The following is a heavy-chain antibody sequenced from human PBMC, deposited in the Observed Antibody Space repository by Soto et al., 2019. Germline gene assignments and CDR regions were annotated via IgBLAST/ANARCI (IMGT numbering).Heavy chain of an antibody. D-gene: IGHD5-18*01. CDR1: GFTFSSYG. V-gene: IGHV3-30*03. J-gene: IGHJ6*02. Sequence: GGTLRLSCAASGFTFSSYGMHWVRQAPGKGLERVAVISYDGSNKYYADSVKGRFTISRDNSKNTLYLQMNSLRAEDTAVYYCASFGGPGQLWKLYYYYGMDVWGQGTTVTVSS. CDR2: ISYDGSNK. CDR3: ASFGGPGQLWKLYYYYGMDV.